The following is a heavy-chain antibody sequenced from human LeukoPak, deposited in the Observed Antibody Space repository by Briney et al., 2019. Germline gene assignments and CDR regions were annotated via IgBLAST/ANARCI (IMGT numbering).Heavy chain of an antibody. D-gene: IGHD7-27*01. CDR3: ARLDTGPKYYGMDV. V-gene: IGHV3-21*01. CDR2: ISSSSSYI. CDR1: GFTFSSYS. Sequence: KSGGSLRLSCAASGFTFSSYSMNWVRQAPGKGLEWVSSISSSSSYIYYADSVKGRFTISRDNAKNSLYLQMNSLRAEDTAVHYCARLDTGPKYYGMDVWGQGTTVTVSS. J-gene: IGHJ6*02.